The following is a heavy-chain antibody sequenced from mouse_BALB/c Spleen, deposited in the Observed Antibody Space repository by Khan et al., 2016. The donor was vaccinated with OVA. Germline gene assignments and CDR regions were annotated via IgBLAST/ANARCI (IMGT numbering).Heavy chain of an antibody. D-gene: IGHD2-4*01. CDR3: ARRNYVGDTFAY. J-gene: IGHJ3*01. Sequence: QVQLQQPGAELARPGASVKLSCKASASTFTAYSINWVKQRTGQGLEWIGEISPGSGDTYYNEKCTGKATLTADKSSSTVYMQLSSMTAEASAVSVGARRNYVGDTFAYWGQGTLVTVAA. CDR2: ISPGSGDT. V-gene: IGHV1-77*01. CDR1: ASTFTAYS.